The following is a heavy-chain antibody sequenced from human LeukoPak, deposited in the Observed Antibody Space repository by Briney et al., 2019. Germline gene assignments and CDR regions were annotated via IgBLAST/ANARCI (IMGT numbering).Heavy chain of an antibody. V-gene: IGHV3-23*01. D-gene: IGHD1-26*01. Sequence: PGGSLRLSCAASGFAFKSYAMSWVRQAPGKGLEWVSVISGGSFSTYYADFVEGRFTISRDNSKNTLHLQMHSLRAEDTAVYYCAKVLRVGRGYDAFDVWGQGTMVTVSS. CDR3: AKVLRVGRGYDAFDV. J-gene: IGHJ3*01. CDR1: GFAFKSYA. CDR2: ISGGSFST.